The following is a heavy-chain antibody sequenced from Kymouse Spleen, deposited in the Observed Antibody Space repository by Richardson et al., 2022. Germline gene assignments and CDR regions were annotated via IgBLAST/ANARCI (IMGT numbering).Heavy chain of an antibody. D-gene: IGHD6-13*01. V-gene: IGHV3-53*01. CDR1: GFTVSSNY. Sequence: EVQLVESGGGLIQPGGSLRLSCAASGFTVSSNYMSWVRQAPGKGLEWVSVIYSGGSTYYADSVKGRFTISRDNSKNTLYLQMNSLRAEDTAVYYCARIAAAGPYYYYYYGMDVWGQGTTVTVSS. J-gene: IGHJ6*02. CDR2: IYSGGST. CDR3: ARIAAAGPYYYYYYGMDV.